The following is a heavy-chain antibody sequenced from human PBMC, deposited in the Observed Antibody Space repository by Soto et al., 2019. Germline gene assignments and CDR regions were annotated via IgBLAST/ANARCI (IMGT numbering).Heavy chain of an antibody. CDR1: GYTFTSYG. V-gene: IGHV1-46*03. Sequence: ASVKVSCKASGYTFTSYGISWVRQAPGQGLEWMGVINPSSGYTTYGQRFLGRLSMTTDTSTNTVYMELSGLRFEDTAVYYCARGGSLVVVTAPFDYWGQGSLVTVS. CDR2: INPSSGYT. CDR3: ARGGSLVVVTAPFDY. J-gene: IGHJ4*02. D-gene: IGHD2-21*02.